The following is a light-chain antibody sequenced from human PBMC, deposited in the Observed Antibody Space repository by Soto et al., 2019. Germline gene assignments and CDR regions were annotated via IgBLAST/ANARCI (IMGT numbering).Light chain of an antibody. J-gene: IGKJ4*01. CDR2: DAS. CDR3: QQRSNWTLT. Sequence: EIVLTQSPATLSLSPGERATLSFRASQSVSSYLAWYQQKPGQAPRLLIYDASNRATGIPARFSGSGSGTDFTLTISSLEPEDFAVYYCQQRSNWTLTFGGGTKVDI. V-gene: IGKV3-11*01. CDR1: QSVSSY.